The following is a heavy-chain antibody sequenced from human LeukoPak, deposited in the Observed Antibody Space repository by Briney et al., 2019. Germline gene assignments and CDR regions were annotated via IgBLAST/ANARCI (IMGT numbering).Heavy chain of an antibody. D-gene: IGHD3-10*01. CDR1: EFTFSSYW. Sequence: GGSLRLSCAASEFTFSSYWMSWVRQAPGKGLERVANIKQDGSEKYYVDSVKGRFTISRDNAKNSLYLQMNSLRAEDTAVYYCTRDYSGSRNYYYYYGMHVWGQGTTVTVSS. CDR3: TRDYSGSRNYYYYYGMHV. J-gene: IGHJ6*02. V-gene: IGHV3-7*01. CDR2: IKQDGSEK.